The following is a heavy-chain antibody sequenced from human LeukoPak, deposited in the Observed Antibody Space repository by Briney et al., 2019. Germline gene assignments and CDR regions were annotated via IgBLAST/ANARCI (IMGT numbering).Heavy chain of an antibody. Sequence: ASVKVSCKASGYTFTGYYMHWVRPAPGQGLDWMGWINPNSGGTNYAQKFQGRVTMTRDTSISTAYMELSRLRSDDTAVYYCARGMGIALGRPGSYSDYWGQETLVTVSS. CDR1: GYTFTGYY. CDR2: INPNSGGT. J-gene: IGHJ4*02. V-gene: IGHV1-2*02. D-gene: IGHD3-10*01. CDR3: ARGMGIALGRPGSYSDY.